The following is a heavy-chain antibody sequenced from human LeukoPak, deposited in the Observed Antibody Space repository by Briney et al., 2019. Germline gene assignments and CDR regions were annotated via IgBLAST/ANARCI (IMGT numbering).Heavy chain of an antibody. CDR1: GYTFTSYD. J-gene: IGHJ6*02. CDR2: MNPNSGNT. CDR3: ARVLTHDLWSGYFLPYYYGMDV. D-gene: IGHD3-3*01. Sequence: ASVKVSCKASGYTFTSYDINWVRQATGQGLEWMGWMNPNSGNTGYAQKFQGRVTMTRNTSISTAYMELSSLRSEDTAVYYCARVLTHDLWSGYFLPYYYGMDVWGQGTTVTVSS. V-gene: IGHV1-8*01.